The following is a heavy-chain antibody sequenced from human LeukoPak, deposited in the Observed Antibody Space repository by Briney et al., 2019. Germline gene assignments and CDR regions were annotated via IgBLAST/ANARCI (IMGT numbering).Heavy chain of an antibody. J-gene: IGHJ3*02. Sequence: SETLSLTCTASGGSITNTNYYWAWVRQPPGKGLEWLGNIFYNGGPYFSPSLKSRVAISVDTSKNHFSLRLNSVTAADTAVYYCATYSGTYSAFDIWGLGTLVTVSS. D-gene: IGHD1-26*01. CDR1: GGSITNTNYY. CDR2: IFYNGGP. V-gene: IGHV4-39*07. CDR3: ATYSGTYSAFDI.